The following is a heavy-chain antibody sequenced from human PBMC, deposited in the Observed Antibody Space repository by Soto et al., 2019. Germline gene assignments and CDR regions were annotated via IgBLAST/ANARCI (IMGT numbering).Heavy chain of an antibody. J-gene: IGHJ3*02. CDR3: ARDGLAYYYDSSGYGAFDI. CDR1: GGTFSGYA. Sequence: QVQLVQSGAEVKKPGSSVKVSCKASGGTFSGYAISWVRQAPGQGLEWMGGIIPIFGTANYAQKFQGRVTITADESTSTAYMELSSLRSEDTAVYYCARDGLAYYYDSSGYGAFDIWGQGTMVTVSS. CDR2: IIPIFGTA. V-gene: IGHV1-69*12. D-gene: IGHD3-22*01.